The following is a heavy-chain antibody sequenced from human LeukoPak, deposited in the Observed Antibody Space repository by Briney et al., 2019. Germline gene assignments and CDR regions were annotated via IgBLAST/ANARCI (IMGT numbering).Heavy chain of an antibody. CDR2: ISYDGSNK. J-gene: IGHJ4*02. CDR1: GFTFSSYA. CDR3: ARKDQAYYYDSSGYHDYYFDY. Sequence: PGGSLRLSCAASGFTFSSYAMHWVRQAPGKGLEWVAVISYDGSNKYYADSVKGRFTISRDNSKNTLYLQMNSLRAEDTAVYYCARKDQAYYYDSSGYHDYYFDYWGQGTLVTVSS. D-gene: IGHD3-22*01. V-gene: IGHV3-30-3*01.